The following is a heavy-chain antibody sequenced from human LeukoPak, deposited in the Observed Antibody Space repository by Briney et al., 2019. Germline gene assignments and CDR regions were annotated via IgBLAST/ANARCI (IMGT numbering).Heavy chain of an antibody. CDR2: IYIGGST. D-gene: IGHD3-10*01. CDR1: GFTFSNHA. J-gene: IGHJ6*03. V-gene: IGHV3-53*01. CDR3: ARGARLTMVRGVIRYYYMDV. Sequence: GGSLRLSCAASGFTFSNHAMHWVRQAPGKGLEWVSVIYIGGSTYYADSVKGRFTISRDNSKNTVYLQMNILRAEDTAVYYCARGARLTMVRGVIRYYYMDVWGKGTTVTISS.